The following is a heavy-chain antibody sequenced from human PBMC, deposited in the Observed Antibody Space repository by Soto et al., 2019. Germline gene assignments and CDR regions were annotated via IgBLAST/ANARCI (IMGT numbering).Heavy chain of an antibody. J-gene: IGHJ4*02. CDR1: QYSFTSYC. CDR3: ATGPLYASGVANY. CDR2: ITPIFSTT. D-gene: IGHD3-10*01. Sequence: ASVKVSCKASQYSFTSYCVHWVRQAPGQGLEWMGGITPIFSTTKYAQKFQGRVTVTTDESASTVYLELSSLRSEDTAVYYCATGPLYASGVANYWGQGALVTVSS. V-gene: IGHV1-46*01.